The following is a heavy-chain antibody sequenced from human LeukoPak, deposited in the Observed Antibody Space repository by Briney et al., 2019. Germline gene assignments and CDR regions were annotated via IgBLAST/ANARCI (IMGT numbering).Heavy chain of an antibody. J-gene: IGHJ3*02. CDR3: AAGEEGGMIVARI. Sequence: ASVKVSCKVSGYTLSELSMHWVRQAPGKGLEWMGGIDPEDGETIYAQKFQDRVTMTEDTSTDTAYMELSSLRSEDTAVYYCAAGEEGGMIVARIWGQGTMVTVSS. V-gene: IGHV1-24*01. CDR2: IDPEDGET. D-gene: IGHD3-22*01. CDR1: GYTLSELS.